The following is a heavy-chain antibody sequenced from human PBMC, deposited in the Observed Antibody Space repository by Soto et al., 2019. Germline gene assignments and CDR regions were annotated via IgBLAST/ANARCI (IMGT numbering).Heavy chain of an antibody. CDR3: ARQAGGITIFGGWFDP. V-gene: IGHV4-30-2*01. J-gene: IGHJ5*02. CDR2: MYHSGST. Sequence: SETLSLTCAVSGGSTSSGGNSWSWIRQPPVKGLEWIGYMYHSGSTYYNPSLKSRVTISIDRSKNQFSLKVSSVTAADTAVYYCARQAGGITIFGGWFDPWGQGTLVTVSS. CDR1: GGSTSSGGNS. D-gene: IGHD3-3*01.